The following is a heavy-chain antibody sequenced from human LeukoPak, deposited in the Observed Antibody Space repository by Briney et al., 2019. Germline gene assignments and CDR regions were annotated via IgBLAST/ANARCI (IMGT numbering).Heavy chain of an antibody. CDR3: AREPTTYGSASSFDY. CDR1: GLTFSNYG. J-gene: IGHJ4*02. Sequence: GGSLSLLCPASGLTFSNYGMHWVRQAAGKGMEYVSAISSNGGRTYYANSVKGRFTISRDNSKNTLFLQMGSLRAEDMAVYYCAREPTTYGSASSFDYWGQGTLVTVSS. V-gene: IGHV3-64*01. D-gene: IGHD3-10*01. CDR2: ISSNGGRT.